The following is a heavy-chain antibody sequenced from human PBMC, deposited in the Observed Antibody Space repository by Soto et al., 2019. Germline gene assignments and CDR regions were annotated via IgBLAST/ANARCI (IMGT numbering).Heavy chain of an antibody. D-gene: IGHD5-12*01. V-gene: IGHV3-30-3*01. J-gene: IGHJ4*02. CDR2: ISFDESNK. CDR1: GFTFSTYA. Sequence: QVQLVESGGGVVQPGRSLRLSCAASGFTFSTYAMHWVRQAPGKGLEWVAVISFDESNKYYADSVKRRFTISRDNSKNTLSLQMNSLRAEDTAVYYCARDRVGMATINLSLGFDYWGQGTLVTVSS. CDR3: ARDRVGMATINLSLGFDY.